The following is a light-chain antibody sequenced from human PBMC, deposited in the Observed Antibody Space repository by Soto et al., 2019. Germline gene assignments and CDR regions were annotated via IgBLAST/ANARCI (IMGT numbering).Light chain of an antibody. CDR2: DVT. CDR1: SSDVGVYNY. Sequence: QSALTQPRSVSGSPGQSVTISCTGTSSDVGVYNYVSWYQQHPGKAPKLIIYDVTKRPSGVPDRFSGSKSANTASLIISGLQAADEAEYYCCCCSYADSSSCRVLFGGGTQLTVL. CDR3: CSYADSSSCRVL. J-gene: IGLJ2*01. V-gene: IGLV2-11*01.